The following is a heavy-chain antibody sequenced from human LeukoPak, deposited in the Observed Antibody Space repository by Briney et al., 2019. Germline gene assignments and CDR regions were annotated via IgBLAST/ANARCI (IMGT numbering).Heavy chain of an antibody. CDR1: GYTFTSYG. D-gene: IGHD6-19*01. V-gene: IGHV1-18*04. CDR2: ISAYNGNT. Sequence: GASVKVSCKASGYTFTSYGISWVRQAPGQGLEGMGWISAYNGNTNKAHKLQGKVPMTTETSTSTGYIELRSLRSDDTAVYYCARLVTSGWSLPWGQGTLVTVSS. J-gene: IGHJ5*02. CDR3: ARLVTSGWSLP.